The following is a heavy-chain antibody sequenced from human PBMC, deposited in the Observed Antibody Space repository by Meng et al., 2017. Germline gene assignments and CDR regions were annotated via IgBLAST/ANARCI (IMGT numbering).Heavy chain of an antibody. CDR1: GFTFNNYW. Sequence: EVQVVAFGGGLVQPGGSLRLSCAASGFTFNNYWMHWVRQVPGKGLVWVSRISGDGSITNYADSVKGRFTISRDNAKNTLYLQMNSLRPEDTAVYYCLDEAPRSDYWGQGSLVTVSS. D-gene: IGHD1-1*01. J-gene: IGHJ4*02. CDR2: ISGDGSIT. V-gene: IGHV3-74*01. CDR3: LDEAPRSDY.